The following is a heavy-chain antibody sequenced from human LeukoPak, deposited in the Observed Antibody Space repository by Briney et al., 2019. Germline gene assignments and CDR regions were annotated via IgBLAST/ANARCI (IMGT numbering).Heavy chain of an antibody. CDR1: GYTFPGYY. CDR3: ARYSCSSTSCYKEGNWFDP. V-gene: IGHV1-2*02. Sequence: ASVKVSFKASGYTFPGYYMHWVRPAPGQGLAWMGWINPNSGGTNYTQKFQGRVTMTRDTSISTAYMELSRLRSDDTAVYYCARYSCSSTSCYKEGNWFDPWGQGTLVTVSS. J-gene: IGHJ5*02. D-gene: IGHD2-2*02. CDR2: INPNSGGT.